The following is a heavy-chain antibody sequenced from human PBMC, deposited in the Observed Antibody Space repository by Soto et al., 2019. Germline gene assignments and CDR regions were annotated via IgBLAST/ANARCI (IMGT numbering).Heavy chain of an antibody. CDR3: ARDGHGMDV. CDR1: GVSGSNGSYD. V-gene: IGHV4-61*01. Sequence: SETLCLTCTLSGVSGSNGSYDLRWIRQPPGKGLEWIWKIFFTGSAHYNPSLRNRVTMSVDTSKDQFSLTLTSVTAADTAVYYCARDGHGMDVWGQGTTVTVSS. J-gene: IGHJ6*02. CDR2: IFFTGSA.